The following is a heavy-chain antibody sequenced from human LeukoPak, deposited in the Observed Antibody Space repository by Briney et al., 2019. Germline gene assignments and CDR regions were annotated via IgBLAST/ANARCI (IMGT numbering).Heavy chain of an antibody. D-gene: IGHD1-26*01. CDR2: INSDGSST. Sequence: GGSLRLSCAASGFTFSSYWMHWVRHAPGKGLVWVSRINSDGSSTSYADSVKGRFTISRDNAKNTLYLQMNSLRAEDTAVYYCARDREWEDAFDIWGQGTMVTASS. V-gene: IGHV3-74*01. CDR3: ARDREWEDAFDI. J-gene: IGHJ3*02. CDR1: GFTFSSYW.